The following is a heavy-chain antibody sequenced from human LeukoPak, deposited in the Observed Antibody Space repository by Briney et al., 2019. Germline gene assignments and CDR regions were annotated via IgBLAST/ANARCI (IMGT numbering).Heavy chain of an antibody. Sequence: LSETLSLTCAVYGGSFSGYYWSWIRQPPGKGLEWIGEINHSGSTNYNPSLKSRVTISVDTSKNQFSLKLSSVTAADTAVYYCASGIVGATDYWGQGTLVTVSS. CDR2: INHSGST. J-gene: IGHJ4*02. D-gene: IGHD1-26*01. CDR1: GGSFSGYY. V-gene: IGHV4-34*01. CDR3: ASGIVGATDY.